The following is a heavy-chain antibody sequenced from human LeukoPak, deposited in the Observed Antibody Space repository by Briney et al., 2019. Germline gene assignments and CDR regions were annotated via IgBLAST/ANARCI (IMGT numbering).Heavy chain of an antibody. CDR3: ARRGCNGGSCYGY. CDR1: GYSFSNDW. CDR2: IYPGDSDT. J-gene: IGHJ4*02. Sequence: GESLKISCKGSGYSFSNDWIGWVRQMPGKGLEWMGIIYPGDSDTRYSPSFQGQVTISADKSISTAYLQWSSLEASDTAMYYCARRGCNGGSCYGYWGQGTLVTVS. D-gene: IGHD2-15*01. V-gene: IGHV5-51*01.